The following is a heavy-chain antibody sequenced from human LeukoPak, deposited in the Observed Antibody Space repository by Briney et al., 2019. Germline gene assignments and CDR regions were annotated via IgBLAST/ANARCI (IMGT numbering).Heavy chain of an antibody. CDR2: ISHDGSET. D-gene: IGHD2-2*01. V-gene: IGHV3-30*03. CDR3: ARDGVPGNGMDV. CDR1: GFTFSYYG. J-gene: IGHJ6*02. Sequence: GRSLRLSCVVSGFTFSYYGMHWVRQAPGKGLECVAVISHDGSETYYGDSVKGRFTISRDNSKKTLHLQMDSLRAEDTAVYYCARDGVPGNGMDVWGQGTTVTVSS.